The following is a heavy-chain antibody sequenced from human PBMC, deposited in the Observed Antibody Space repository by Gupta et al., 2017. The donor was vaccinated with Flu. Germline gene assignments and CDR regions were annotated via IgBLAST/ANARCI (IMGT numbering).Heavy chain of an antibody. CDR1: GFTFSIYW. J-gene: IGHJ4*02. D-gene: IGHD2-2*01. CDR3: ARGQHSGGQHHFDS. Sequence: EVRLVESGGDLVQPGGSLRLSCEASGFTFSIYWIHWVRQAPGKGLVWVSRISPDGIATNYADSVMGRFTISRDNAKNTLYLQVNSLRAEDTAVYYCARGQHSGGQHHFDSWGQGTWVTVSS. CDR2: ISPDGIAT. V-gene: IGHV3-74*01.